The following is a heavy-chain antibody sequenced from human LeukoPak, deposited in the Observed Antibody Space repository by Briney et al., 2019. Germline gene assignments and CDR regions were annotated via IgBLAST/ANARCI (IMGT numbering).Heavy chain of an antibody. D-gene: IGHD3-16*01. Sequence: GGSLRLSCAASGFTVSSNYMSWVRQAPGKGLEWVSAISGSGGSTYYADSVKGRFTISRDNSKNTLYLQMNSLRAEDTAVYYCAKDPKVITSDYWGQGTLVTVSS. CDR2: ISGSGGST. CDR3: AKDPKVITSDY. V-gene: IGHV3-23*01. J-gene: IGHJ4*02. CDR1: GFTVSSNY.